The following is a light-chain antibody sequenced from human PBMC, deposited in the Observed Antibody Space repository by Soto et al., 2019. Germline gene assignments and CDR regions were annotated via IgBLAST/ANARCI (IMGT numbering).Light chain of an antibody. CDR1: QSVSSTY. CDR3: QQSDT. J-gene: IGKJ5*01. Sequence: PCTLSLSPGERATLSCRASQSVSSTYLAWYQKKPGQAPRLLIYGTSSRANGIPERFSGSGAGTDFTLTISRLEPEDVAVYYCQQSDTFGQGTRLEIK. V-gene: IGKV3-20*01. CDR2: GTS.